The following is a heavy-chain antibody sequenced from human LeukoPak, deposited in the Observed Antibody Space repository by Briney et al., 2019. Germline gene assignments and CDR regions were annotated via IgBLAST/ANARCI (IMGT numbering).Heavy chain of an antibody. CDR2: INHSGST. Sequence: PSETLSLTCAVYGGSFSGYYWNWIRQPPGKGLEWIGEINHSGSTNYNPSLKSRVTISVDTSKNQFFLKLSSVTAADTAVYYCASSSIYDFWSGYTVDYWGQGTLVTVSS. CDR3: ASSSIYDFWSGYTVDY. D-gene: IGHD3-3*01. V-gene: IGHV4-34*01. CDR1: GGSFSGYY. J-gene: IGHJ4*02.